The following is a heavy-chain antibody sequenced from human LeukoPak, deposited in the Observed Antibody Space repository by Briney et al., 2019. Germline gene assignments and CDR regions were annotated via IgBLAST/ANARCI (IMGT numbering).Heavy chain of an antibody. J-gene: IGHJ4*02. CDR2: ISSSSSYI. Sequence: GGSLRLSCAASGFTFSSYSMNWVRQAPGKGLEWVSSISSSSSYIYYADSVKGRFTISRDNAKNSLYLQMNSLSAEDTAVYYCARFDGPYYFDYWGQGTLVTVSS. D-gene: IGHD3-9*01. CDR3: ARFDGPYYFDY. CDR1: GFTFSSYS. V-gene: IGHV3-21*01.